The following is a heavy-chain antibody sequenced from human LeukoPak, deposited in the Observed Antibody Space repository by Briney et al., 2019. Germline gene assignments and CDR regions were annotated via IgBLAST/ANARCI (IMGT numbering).Heavy chain of an antibody. V-gene: IGHV4-31*03. CDR2: IYYSGST. CDR3: AREHSDYDILTGSYYYYGMDV. CDR1: GGSISSGGYY. J-gene: IGHJ6*02. Sequence: PSETLSLTCTVSGGSISSGGYYWSWIRQHPGKGLEWIGYIYYSGSTYYNPSLKSRVTISVDTSKNQFSLKLSSVTAADTAVYYCAREHSDYDILTGSYYYYGMDVWGQGTTVTVSS. D-gene: IGHD3-9*01.